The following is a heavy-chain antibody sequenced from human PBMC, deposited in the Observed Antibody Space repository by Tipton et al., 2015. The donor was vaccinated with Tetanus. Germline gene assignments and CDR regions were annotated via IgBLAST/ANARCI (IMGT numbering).Heavy chain of an antibody. CDR2: IYPADSNT. D-gene: IGHD1-1*01. Sequence: QSGPEVKKPGESLQISCKGSGYNFTIYYIAWVRQMPGKGLEWMGIIYPADSNTINSPSYQGQVTISADRSTSTAYLQWNSLQASDAATYFCARRRTATALAYFFDSWGQGTQVTVSS. J-gene: IGHJ4*02. V-gene: IGHV5-51*01. CDR3: ARRRTATALAYFFDS. CDR1: GYNFTIYY.